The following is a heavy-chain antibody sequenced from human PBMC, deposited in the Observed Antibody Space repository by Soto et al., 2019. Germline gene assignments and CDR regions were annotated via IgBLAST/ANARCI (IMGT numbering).Heavy chain of an antibody. CDR1: GDSISGSLYY. CDR2: AHYGGST. Sequence: PSETLSLTCTASGDSISGSLYYWGWIRQPPGKGLEWIGTAHYGGSTYYNPSLRGRVTISVDTSKSQFSLMLYSVTAADTSVYYCARHISRNHFDYWGQGTLVTVSS. V-gene: IGHV4-39*01. J-gene: IGHJ4*02. CDR3: ARHISRNHFDY. D-gene: IGHD3-9*01.